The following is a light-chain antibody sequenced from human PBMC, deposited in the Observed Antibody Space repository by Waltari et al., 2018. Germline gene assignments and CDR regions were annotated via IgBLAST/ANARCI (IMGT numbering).Light chain of an antibody. CDR3: CAYAGSYILL. J-gene: IGLJ3*02. Sequence: QSALTQPRSVSGSPGQSVTISCTGTRSDIGGHNDVSWYQQHPGKAPKVMIYDVSKRPSGVPDRFSGSKSDSTASLTMSGLQADDEADYYCCAYAGSYILLFGGGTKLTVL. V-gene: IGLV2-11*01. CDR2: DVS. CDR1: RSDIGGHND.